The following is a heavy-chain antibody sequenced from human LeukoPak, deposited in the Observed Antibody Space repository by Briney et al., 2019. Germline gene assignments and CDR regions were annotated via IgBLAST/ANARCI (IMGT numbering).Heavy chain of an antibody. CDR3: AGGNTWPGLSY. Sequence: GGSLRLSCAASGFTVSSNYMSWVRQAPGKGLEWVSVIYTAGSTYNADSVKGRFTISRDKSKNTLYLQMNTLRAEDTAVYFCAGGNTWPGLSYWGQGTLLTVSS. CDR1: GFTVSSNY. D-gene: IGHD6-25*01. J-gene: IGHJ4*02. V-gene: IGHV3-53*01. CDR2: IYTAGST.